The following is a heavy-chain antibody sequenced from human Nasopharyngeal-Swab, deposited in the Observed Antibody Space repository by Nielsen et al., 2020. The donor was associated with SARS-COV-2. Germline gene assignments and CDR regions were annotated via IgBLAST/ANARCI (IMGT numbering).Heavy chain of an antibody. D-gene: IGHD3-3*01. V-gene: IGHV1-18*01. CDR2: ISAYNGNT. CDR3: ARSPSYYDFWSGYYTGYYYGMDV. J-gene: IGHJ6*02. CDR1: GYTFTSYG. Sequence: ASVKVSCKPSGYTFTSYGISWVRQAPGQGLEWMGWISAYNGNTNYAQKLQGRVTMTTDTSTSTAYMELRSLRSDDTAVYYCARSPSYYDFWSGYYTGYYYGMDVWGQGTTVTVSS.